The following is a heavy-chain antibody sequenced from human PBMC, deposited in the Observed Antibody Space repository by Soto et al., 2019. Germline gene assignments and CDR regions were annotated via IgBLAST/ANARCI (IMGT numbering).Heavy chain of an antibody. J-gene: IGHJ6*02. CDR3: ARDWESYGDYKSYYYYGMDV. CDR2: ISYDGSNK. V-gene: IGHV3-30-3*01. D-gene: IGHD4-17*01. Sequence: QVQLVESGGGVVQPGRSLRLSCAASGFTFSSYAMHWARQAPGKGLEWGAVISYDGSNKYYADPVKGRFTISRDNSKNTLYLQMNSVRAEDTAVYYCARDWESYGDYKSYYYYGMDVWGQGTTVTVSS. CDR1: GFTFSSYA.